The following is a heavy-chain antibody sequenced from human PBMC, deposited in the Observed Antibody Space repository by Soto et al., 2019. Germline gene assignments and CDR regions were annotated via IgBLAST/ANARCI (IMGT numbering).Heavy chain of an antibody. D-gene: IGHD3-10*01. CDR3: ASYGSGSRTAPPYYGMDV. CDR2: INAGNGNT. J-gene: IGHJ6*02. Sequence: GASVKVSCKASGYTFTSYAMHWVRQAPGQRLEWMGWINAGNGNTKYSQKFQGRVTITRDTSASTAYMELSSLRSEDTAVYYCASYGSGSRTAPPYYGMDVWGQGTTVTVSS. V-gene: IGHV1-3*01. CDR1: GYTFTSYA.